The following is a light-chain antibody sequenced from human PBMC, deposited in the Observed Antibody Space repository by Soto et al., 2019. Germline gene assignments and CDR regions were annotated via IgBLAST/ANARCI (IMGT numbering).Light chain of an antibody. J-gene: IGKJ4*01. V-gene: IGKV3-11*01. CDR3: QLRSDLLPRHT. CDR2: DAS. CDR1: ESIGNY. Sequence: EVVLTQSPATLSLSPGERATLSCRASESIGNYLAWYQQKLGQAPKLLIYDASHRAISIPGRFSGDGSGTDYTLSISTLETEDFSFYYCQLRSDLLPRHTFGGGTNVDIK.